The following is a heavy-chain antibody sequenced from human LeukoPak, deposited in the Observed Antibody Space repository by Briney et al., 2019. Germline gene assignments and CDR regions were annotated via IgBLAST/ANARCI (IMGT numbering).Heavy chain of an antibody. J-gene: IGHJ4*02. Sequence: SETLSLTCTVSGGSFSSGSYYWSWIRQPPGKGLEWIGYIYYSGSTNYNPSLKSRVTISVDTSKNQFSLKLSSVTAADTAVYYCARTYYYDSSGYSRYYFDYWGQGTLVTVSS. D-gene: IGHD3-22*01. CDR2: IYYSGST. V-gene: IGHV4-61*01. CDR3: ARTYYYDSSGYSRYYFDY. CDR1: GGSFSSGSYY.